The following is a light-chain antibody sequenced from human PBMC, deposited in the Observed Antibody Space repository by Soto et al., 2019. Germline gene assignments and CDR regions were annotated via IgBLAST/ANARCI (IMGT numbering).Light chain of an antibody. CDR1: QSVSSN. V-gene: IGKV3-15*01. J-gene: IGKJ1*01. Sequence: EIVMTQSPATLSVSPGERATLSCRASQSVSSNLAWYQQKPGQAPRLLIYGATTRATGIPARFSGSGSGTEFTLTISSVQSEDFAVYYCQQYNNWWTFGQGTKGAIK. CDR2: GAT. CDR3: QQYNNWWT.